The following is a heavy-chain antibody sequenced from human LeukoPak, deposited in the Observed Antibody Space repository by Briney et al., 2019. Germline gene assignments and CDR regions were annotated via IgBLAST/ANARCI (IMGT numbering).Heavy chain of an antibody. CDR2: IWYDGSNK. CDR1: GFTFSSYG. J-gene: IGHJ6*04. CDR3: ARDRVTTGHYGMDV. V-gene: IGHV3-33*01. D-gene: IGHD1-1*01. Sequence: GGSLRLSCVASGFTFSSYGMHWVRQAPGKGLEWVAVIWYDGSNKYYADSVKGRFTVSRDNSKNTLYLQMNGLRAEDTAVYYCARDRVTTGHYGMDVWGKGTTVTVSS.